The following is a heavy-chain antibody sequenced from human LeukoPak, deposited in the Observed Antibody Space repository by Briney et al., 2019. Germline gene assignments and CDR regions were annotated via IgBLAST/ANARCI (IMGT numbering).Heavy chain of an antibody. CDR3: ARSSIEPWDLVGGGYFDY. Sequence: GGSLRLSCAASGFTASSNYMSWVRQAPGKGLEWVSVIYRAGSTYYADSVKGRFTISRDNFKNTLYLQMNSLSTEDTAVYYCARSSIEPWDLVGGGYFDYWGQGTLVTVSS. CDR1: GFTASSNY. V-gene: IGHV3-53*01. J-gene: IGHJ4*02. CDR2: IYRAGST. D-gene: IGHD1-26*01.